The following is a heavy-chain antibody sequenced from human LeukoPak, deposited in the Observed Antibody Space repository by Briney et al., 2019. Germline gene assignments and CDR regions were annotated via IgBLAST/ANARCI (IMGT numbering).Heavy chain of an antibody. CDR2: INPAGSET. V-gene: IGHV3-7*01. CDR3: ARFGYVAAVDV. CDR1: GFFFSAYW. Sequence: PGGSLRLSCAASGFFFSAYWMTWVRHAAGTGLEWVANINPAGSETYYVDPVKGRFSISRDNAKNLVYLQMNSLRAEDTAVYHCARFGYVAAVDVWGQGTPVTVSS. J-gene: IGHJ4*02. D-gene: IGHD2-15*01.